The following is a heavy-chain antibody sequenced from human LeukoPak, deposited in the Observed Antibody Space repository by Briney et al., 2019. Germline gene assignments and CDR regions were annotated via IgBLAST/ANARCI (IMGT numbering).Heavy chain of an antibody. D-gene: IGHD2-2*01. J-gene: IGHJ6*02. V-gene: IGHV3-20*01. CDR2: INWNGGST. CDR1: GFTFDEYG. CDR3: ARRQYCSSTSCYVGKNYYGMDV. Sequence: AGGSLRLSCAASGFTFDEYGMSWVRQTPGKGLEWVSGINWNGGSTGYADSVKGRFTISRDNAKNSLYLQMNSLRAEDTALYHCARRQYCSSTSCYVGKNYYGMDVWGQGTTVTVSS.